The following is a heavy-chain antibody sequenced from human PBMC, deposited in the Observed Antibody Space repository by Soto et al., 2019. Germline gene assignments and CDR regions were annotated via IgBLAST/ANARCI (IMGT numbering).Heavy chain of an antibody. J-gene: IGHJ6*02. CDR3: ARTPVPAASNGMDV. CDR1: GGSISSGGYY. CDR2: IYYSGST. D-gene: IGHD2-2*01. Sequence: SETLSLTCTVSGGSISSGGYYWSWIRQHPGKGLEWIGYIYYSGSTYYNPSLKSRVTISVDTSKNQFSLKLSSATAADTAVYYCARTPVPAASNGMDVWGQGTTVTVSS. V-gene: IGHV4-31*03.